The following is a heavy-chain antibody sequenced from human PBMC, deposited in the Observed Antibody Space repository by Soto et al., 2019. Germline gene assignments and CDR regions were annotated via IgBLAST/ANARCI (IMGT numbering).Heavy chain of an antibody. D-gene: IGHD2-15*01. Sequence: QVQLQESGPGLVKPSQTLSLTCSVSGGSISSGGYYWSWIRQHPGKGLEWIGYMYYSGSSYYNPSLKSRVTISADTSKNQLSLKLSSVTAADTAVYYCASGTVAASTGYWGQGTLVTVSS. V-gene: IGHV4-31*03. CDR3: ASGTVAASTGY. J-gene: IGHJ4*02. CDR1: GGSISSGGYY. CDR2: MYYSGSS.